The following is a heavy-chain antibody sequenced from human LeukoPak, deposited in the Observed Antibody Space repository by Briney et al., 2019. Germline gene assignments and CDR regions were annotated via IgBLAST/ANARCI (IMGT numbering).Heavy chain of an antibody. CDR1: GGSISSYY. J-gene: IGHJ1*01. CDR2: LFYSGNT. V-gene: IGHV4-59*01. CDR3: GRVRTGNTGSPEYFED. D-gene: IGHD5-12*01. Sequence: KPSETLSLTCTVSGGSISSYYWSWIRQAPGKGLEWIGYLFYSGNTNPNPSLKSRVTISADTSKNQFSLRLNSVTAADTAVYFCGRVRTGNTGSPEYFEDWGQGTLVTVSS.